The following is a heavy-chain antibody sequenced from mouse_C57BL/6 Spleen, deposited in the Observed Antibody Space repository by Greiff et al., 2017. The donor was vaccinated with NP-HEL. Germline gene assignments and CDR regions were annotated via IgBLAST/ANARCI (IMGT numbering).Heavy chain of an antibody. CDR1: GYSFTGYY. D-gene: IGHD3-1*01. J-gene: IGHJ2*01. CDR2: INPSTGGT. V-gene: IGHV1-42*01. Sequence: EVQLQQSGPELVKPGASVKISCKASGYSFTGYYMNWVKQSPEKSLEWIGEINPSTGGTTYNQKFKAKATLTVDKSSSTAYMQLKSLTSEDSAVYYCARSGGNSFDYWGQGTTLTVSS. CDR3: ARSGGNSFDY.